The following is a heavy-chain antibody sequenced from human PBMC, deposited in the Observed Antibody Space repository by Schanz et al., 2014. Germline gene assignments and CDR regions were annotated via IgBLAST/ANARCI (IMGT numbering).Heavy chain of an antibody. J-gene: IGHJ4*02. Sequence: QVQLVQSGTEVKKPGASVKVSCKASGYTFTSHGISWVRQAPGQGLEWMGIINPSGGGTSYALRFQDRVTVTRDTSRSTVYMELSSLRSEDTAVYCCTSEAHNHDGLRSYSNVWGQGTLVTVTS. D-gene: IGHD3-10*01. V-gene: IGHV1-46*01. CDR1: GYTFTSHG. CDR3: TSEAHNHDGLRSYSNV. CDR2: INPSGGGT.